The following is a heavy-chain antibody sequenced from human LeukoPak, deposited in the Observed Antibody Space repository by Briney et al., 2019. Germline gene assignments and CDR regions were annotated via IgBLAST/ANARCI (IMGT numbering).Heavy chain of an antibody. CDR3: ARDKYYYDSSGYSSFDY. CDR1: GFTFSSYS. CDR2: FSSSSSTI. Sequence: GGSLTLSCAVSGFTFSSYSMNWVRHAPAPGLEWVSYFSSSSSTIEYADSVKGRFTISRDNAKNSLYLQMNSLRAEDTAVYYCARDKYYYDSSGYSSFDYWGQGTLVTVSS. J-gene: IGHJ4*02. D-gene: IGHD3-22*01. V-gene: IGHV3-48*01.